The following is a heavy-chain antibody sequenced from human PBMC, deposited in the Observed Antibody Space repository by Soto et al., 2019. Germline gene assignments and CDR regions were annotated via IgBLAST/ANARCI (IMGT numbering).Heavy chain of an antibody. CDR2: INPNSGGT. CDR1: GYTFTGYY. J-gene: IGHJ6*02. V-gene: IGHV1-2*02. Sequence: QVQLVQSGAEVKKPGASVKVSCKASGYTFTGYYMHWVRQAPGQGLEWMGWINPNSGGTNYAQKFQGRVTMTRDTSISTAYMERSRRRSDDTAVYYCARDLGSSSPRFLYYYYGMDVWGQGTTVTVSS. CDR3: ARDLGSSSPRFLYYYYGMDV. D-gene: IGHD6-6*01.